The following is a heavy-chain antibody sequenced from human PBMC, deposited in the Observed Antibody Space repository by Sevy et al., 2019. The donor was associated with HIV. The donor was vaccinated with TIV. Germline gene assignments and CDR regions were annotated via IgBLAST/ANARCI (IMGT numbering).Heavy chain of an antibody. Sequence: GGSLRLSCAASGFTFSSYGMHWVRQAPGKGLEWVAVISYDGSNKYYADSVKGRFTISRDNSKNTLYLQMNSLRAEDTAVYYCAKDLSIAVAAHYFDYWGQGTLVTVSS. V-gene: IGHV3-30*18. D-gene: IGHD6-19*01. J-gene: IGHJ4*02. CDR1: GFTFSSYG. CDR3: AKDLSIAVAAHYFDY. CDR2: ISYDGSNK.